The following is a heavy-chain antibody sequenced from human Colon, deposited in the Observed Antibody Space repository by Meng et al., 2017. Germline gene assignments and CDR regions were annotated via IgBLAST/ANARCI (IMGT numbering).Heavy chain of an antibody. D-gene: IGHD3-3*01. V-gene: IGHV4-38-2*01. CDR2: IYHSANT. CDR1: AFSVTSGYY. CDR3: ARATNDFWSGQTTYYFDY. Sequence: SETLSLTCAVSAFSVTSGYYWAWLRQPPGKGLQWVGSIYHSANTHYNPSLESRVSLSVDTSKNQFSLRLGSVTAADAAMYYCARATNDFWSGQTTYYFDYWGQGALVTVSS. J-gene: IGHJ4*02.